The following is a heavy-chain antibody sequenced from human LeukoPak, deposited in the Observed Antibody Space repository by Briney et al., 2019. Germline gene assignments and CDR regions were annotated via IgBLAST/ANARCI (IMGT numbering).Heavy chain of an antibody. D-gene: IGHD3-3*01. J-gene: IGHJ3*02. CDR1: GGSISSYY. V-gene: IGHV4-59*01. CDR3: ARDSRSYYDPVAFDI. CDR2: IYYSGST. Sequence: SETLSLTCTVSGGSISSYYWNWIRQPPGKGLEWIGYIYYSGSTNYNPSLKSRVTISVDTSKNQFSLKLSSVTAADTAVYYCARDSRSYYDPVAFDIWGQGTMVTVSS.